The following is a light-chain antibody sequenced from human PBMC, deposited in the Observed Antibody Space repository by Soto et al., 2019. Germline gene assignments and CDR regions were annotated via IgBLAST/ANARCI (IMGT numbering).Light chain of an antibody. V-gene: IGKV1-5*01. CDR1: QSISRW. CDR2: DAS. CDR3: QQYNSYSGT. Sequence: DIQMTQSPPTLSASVGDRVTITCRASQSISRWLAWYRQQPGKAPKLLIYDASSLESGVPSRFSGSGSGTEFTLTISSLQPDDFATYYCQQYNSYSGTFGQGTKVEIK. J-gene: IGKJ1*01.